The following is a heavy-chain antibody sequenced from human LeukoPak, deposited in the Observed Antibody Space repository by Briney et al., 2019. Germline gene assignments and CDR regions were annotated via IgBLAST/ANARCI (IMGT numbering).Heavy chain of an antibody. V-gene: IGHV4-34*01. Sequence: PSETLSLTCAVYGGSFSGYYWSWIRQPPGKGLEWIGEINHSGSTNYNPSLKSRVTISVDTSKNRFSLKLSSVTAADTAVYYCARAFLSMVRGVYYFDYWGQGTLVTVSS. CDR1: GGSFSGYY. CDR3: ARAFLSMVRGVYYFDY. CDR2: INHSGST. D-gene: IGHD3-10*01. J-gene: IGHJ4*02.